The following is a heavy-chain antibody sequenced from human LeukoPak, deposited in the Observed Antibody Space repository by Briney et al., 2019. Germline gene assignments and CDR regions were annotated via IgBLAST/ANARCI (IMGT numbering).Heavy chain of an antibody. J-gene: IGHJ4*02. CDR1: GLTFSNHW. CDR3: ARGLINRVGYDL. V-gene: IGHV3-74*01. Sequence: GGSLRLSCAASGLTFSNHWFHWGRQAPGKGLGWVSYISKEGSHTSSADAVKGRFTPSTDTARSTVYLHMHTLSTEATAVYFCARGLINRVGYDLGGQGTLVTVSS. D-gene: IGHD3-16*01. CDR2: ISKEGSHT.